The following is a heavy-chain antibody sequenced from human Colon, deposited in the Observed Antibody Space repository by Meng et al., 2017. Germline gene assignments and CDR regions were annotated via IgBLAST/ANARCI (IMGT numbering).Heavy chain of an antibody. D-gene: IGHD3-16*01. CDR1: GFTFSSYW. CDR2: IKLDGSEK. J-gene: IGHJ4*02. V-gene: IGHV3-7*01. Sequence: GESLKISCAASGFTFSSYWMSWVRQAPGKGLEWVANIKLDGSEKYYVDSVKGRFTISRDNGKNSLSLQMTSLRAEDTAIYYCATAARGDSAGAVYWGQGTLVTVSS. CDR3: ATAARGDSAGAVY.